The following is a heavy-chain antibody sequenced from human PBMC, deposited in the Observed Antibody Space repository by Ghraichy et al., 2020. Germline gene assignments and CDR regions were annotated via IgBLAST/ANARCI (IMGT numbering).Heavy chain of an antibody. CDR3: ARENQRAALDAFDI. CDR1: GFTFSSYS. D-gene: IGHD1-14*01. J-gene: IGHJ3*02. Sequence: GGSLRLSCAASGFTFSSYSMNWVRQAPGKGLEWVSSISSSSSYIYYADSVKGRFTISRDNAKNSLYLQMNSLRAEDTAVYYCARENQRAALDAFDIWGQGTMVTVSS. V-gene: IGHV3-21*01. CDR2: ISSSSSYI.